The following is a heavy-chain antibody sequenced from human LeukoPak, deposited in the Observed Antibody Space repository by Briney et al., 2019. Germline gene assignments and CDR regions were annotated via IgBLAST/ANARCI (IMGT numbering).Heavy chain of an antibody. CDR2: IAPSGDT. V-gene: IGHV3-13*01. D-gene: IGHD1-26*01. CDR3: ARVNRVGANGAFDI. J-gene: IGHJ3*02. CDR1: GFTLSIYD. Sequence: GGSLRLSCAASGFTLSIYDMHWVRQPTGKGLEWVSAIAPSGDTYYPGSVKGRFTISRENAKNSSYLEMNSLRAGDTAVYYCARVNRVGANGAFDIWGQGTMVTVSS.